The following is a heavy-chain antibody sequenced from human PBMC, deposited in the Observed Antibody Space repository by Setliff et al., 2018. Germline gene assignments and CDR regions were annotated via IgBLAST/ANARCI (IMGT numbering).Heavy chain of an antibody. Sequence: PSETLSLTCTVSSGSISSDDYYWGWIRQPPGKGLEWIGTLSYNGNAYYTPSLKSRVTISIDTSKNQFSLKLSSVTAADTAVYYCARDYWGSLDYWGQGILVTVSS. J-gene: IGHJ4*02. CDR3: ARDYWGSLDY. V-gene: IGHV4-39*02. D-gene: IGHD7-27*01. CDR1: SGSISSDDYY. CDR2: LSYNGNA.